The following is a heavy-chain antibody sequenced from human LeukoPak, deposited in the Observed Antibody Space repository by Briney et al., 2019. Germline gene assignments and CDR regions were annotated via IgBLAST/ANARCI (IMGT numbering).Heavy chain of an antibody. CDR3: ASLLGDGRIAVAGVDAFDI. CDR2: IIPILGIA. CDR1: GGTFSSYA. Sequence: EASVKVSCKASGGTFSSYAISWVRQAPGQGLEWMGRIIPILGIANYAQKFQGRVTITADKSTSTAYMELSSLRSEDTAVYYCASLLGDGRIAVAGVDAFDIWGQGTMVTVSS. V-gene: IGHV1-69*04. J-gene: IGHJ3*02. D-gene: IGHD6-19*01.